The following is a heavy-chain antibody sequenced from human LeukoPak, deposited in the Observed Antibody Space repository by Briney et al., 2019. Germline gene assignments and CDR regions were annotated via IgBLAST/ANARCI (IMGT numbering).Heavy chain of an antibody. Sequence: SETLSLTCAVYGGSSSGYYWSWIRQPPGKGLEWIGEINHSGSTNYNPSLKSRVTISADTSKNQFSLKLSSVTTADTAVYYCARSAQMMTTVTTSGGIFDYWGQGTLVTVSS. CDR1: GGSSSGYY. CDR2: INHSGST. J-gene: IGHJ4*02. D-gene: IGHD4-17*01. V-gene: IGHV4-34*01. CDR3: ARSAQMMTTVTTSGGIFDY.